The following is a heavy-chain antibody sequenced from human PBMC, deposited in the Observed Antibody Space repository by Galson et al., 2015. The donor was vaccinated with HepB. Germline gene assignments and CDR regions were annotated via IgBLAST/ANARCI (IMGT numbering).Heavy chain of an antibody. CDR3: AREVAAAGTPCGAFDI. V-gene: IGHV1-18*01. J-gene: IGHJ3*02. CDR1: GYTFTSYG. Sequence: SVKVSCKASGYTFTSYGISWVRQAPGQGLEWMGWISAYNGNTNYAQKLQGRVTMTTDTSTSTAYMELRSLRSDDTAVYYCAREVAAAGTPCGAFDIWGQGTMVTVSS. CDR2: ISAYNGNT. D-gene: IGHD6-13*01.